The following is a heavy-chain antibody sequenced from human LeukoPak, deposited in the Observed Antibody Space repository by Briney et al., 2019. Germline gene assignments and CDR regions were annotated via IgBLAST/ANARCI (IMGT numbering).Heavy chain of an antibody. J-gene: IGHJ4*02. CDR1: GYTFTSYD. V-gene: IGHV1-24*01. D-gene: IGHD6-13*01. Sequence: ASVKVSCKASGYTFTSYDINWVRQAPGKGLEWMGGFDPEDGETIYAQKFQGRVTMTEDTSTDTAYMELSSLRSEDTAVYYCAIVVQQLLLALDYWGQGTLVTVSS. CDR3: AIVVQQLLLALDY. CDR2: FDPEDGET.